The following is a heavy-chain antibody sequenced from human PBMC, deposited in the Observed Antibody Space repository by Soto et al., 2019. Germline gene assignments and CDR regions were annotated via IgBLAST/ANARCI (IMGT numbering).Heavy chain of an antibody. CDR3: ASSARGSYGDYS. Sequence: EAHLVESGGGLVQPGGSLRLSCAASGFTFSNYWIHWVRQAPGKGLVWVSRINSDGSSTNYADSVKGRFTISRDNAKNTVYLQMNRLRAEDTAMFDCASSARGSYGDYSWGQGTLGTVSP. J-gene: IGHJ4*02. D-gene: IGHD4-17*01. CDR1: GFTFSNYW. CDR2: INSDGSST. V-gene: IGHV3-74*01.